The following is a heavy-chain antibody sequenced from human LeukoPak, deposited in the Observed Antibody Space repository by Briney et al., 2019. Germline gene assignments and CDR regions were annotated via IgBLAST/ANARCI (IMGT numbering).Heavy chain of an antibody. CDR1: GFTLDDYG. D-gene: IGHD3-10*01. J-gene: IGHJ6*02. CDR3: ARERYYGSGSYLYYYYYGMDV. CDR2: INWNGGST. Sequence: GGSLRLSCAASGFTLDDYGMSWVRQAPGKGLEWVSGINWNGGSTGYADSVKGRFTISRDNAKNSLYLQMNSLRAEDTALYHCARERYYGSGSYLYYYYYGMDVWGQGTTVTVSS. V-gene: IGHV3-20*01.